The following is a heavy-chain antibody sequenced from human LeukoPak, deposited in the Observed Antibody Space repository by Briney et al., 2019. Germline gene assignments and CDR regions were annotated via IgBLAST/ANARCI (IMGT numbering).Heavy chain of an antibody. Sequence: PGRSLRLSCAASGFTFSSYAMHWVRQAPGKGLEWVAVISYDGSNKYYADSVKGRFTISRDNSKNTLYLQMNSLRAEDTAVYYCTTESEVAGDYWGQGTLVTVSS. CDR2: ISYDGSNK. D-gene: IGHD2-15*01. CDR3: TTESEVAGDY. CDR1: GFTFSSYA. V-gene: IGHV3-30-3*01. J-gene: IGHJ4*02.